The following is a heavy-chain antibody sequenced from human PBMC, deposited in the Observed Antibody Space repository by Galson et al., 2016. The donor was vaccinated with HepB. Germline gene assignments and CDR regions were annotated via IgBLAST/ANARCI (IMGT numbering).Heavy chain of an antibody. V-gene: IGHV4-4*02. D-gene: IGHD1-26*01. CDR2: IYQSGST. J-gene: IGHJ6*02. Sequence: SETLSLTCAVSGASISSSNWWSWVRQLPGKGLEWIGEIYQSGSTNDNPSLKSRVTISVDKSKNQFSLKLSSVTAADTAVYYCARVRRVAGYYYYGMDVWGQGTTVTVSS. CDR1: GASISSSNW. CDR3: ARVRRVAGYYYYGMDV.